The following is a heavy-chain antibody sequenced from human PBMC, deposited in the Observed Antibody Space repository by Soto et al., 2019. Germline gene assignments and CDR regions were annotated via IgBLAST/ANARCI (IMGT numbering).Heavy chain of an antibody. V-gene: IGHV4-59*01. CDR1: GVSISSYY. D-gene: IGHD3-9*01. J-gene: IGHJ6*02. CDR3: ARLRYYDILTGHPPTYYYYGMDV. Sequence: SETLSLTCTVSGVSISSYYWSWIRQPPGKGLEWIGYIYYSGGTNYNPSLKSRVTISGDTSKNQFSLKLSSVTAADTAVYYCARLRYYDILTGHPPTYYYYGMDVWGQGTTVTVSS. CDR2: IYYSGGT.